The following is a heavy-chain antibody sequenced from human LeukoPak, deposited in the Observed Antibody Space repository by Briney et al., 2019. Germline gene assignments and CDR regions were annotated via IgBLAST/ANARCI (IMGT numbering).Heavy chain of an antibody. Sequence: GGSLRLSCAASGFTFSSYVMHWVRQAPGKGLEWVAVISYDGSNKYYADSEKGRFTISRDNSKNTLYLQMNSLRAEDTAMYYCARDRPMIVVADAFDIWGQGTTVTVSS. J-gene: IGHJ3*02. CDR3: ARDRPMIVVADAFDI. CDR2: ISYDGSNK. CDR1: GFTFSSYV. D-gene: IGHD3-22*01. V-gene: IGHV3-30*04.